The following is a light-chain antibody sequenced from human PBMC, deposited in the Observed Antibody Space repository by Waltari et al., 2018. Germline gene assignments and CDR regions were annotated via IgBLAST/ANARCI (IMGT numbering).Light chain of an antibody. CDR3: ALYMGSGIWV. CDR2: KAN. Sequence: HTVVTQELSLSVSPGGTDTLPRALISCSHYTTSLSPWYQQTPGQAPRTLVYKANARSSGVPDRFSGSILGNTAALTITGAQADDESDYYCALYMGSGIWVFGGGTRLTVL. J-gene: IGLJ3*02. CDR1: SCSHYTTSL. V-gene: IGLV8-61*01.